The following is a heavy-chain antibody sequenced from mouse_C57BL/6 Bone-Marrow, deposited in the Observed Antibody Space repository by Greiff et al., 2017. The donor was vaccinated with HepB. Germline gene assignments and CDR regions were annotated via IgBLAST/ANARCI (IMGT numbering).Heavy chain of an antibody. Sequence: QVQLKESGAELVRPGTSVKVSCKASGYAFTNYLIEWVKQRPGQGLEWIGVINPGSGGTNYNEKFKGKATLTADKSSSTAYMQLSSLTSEDSAVYFCARGAVVARYAMDYWGQGTSVTVSS. V-gene: IGHV1-54*01. D-gene: IGHD1-1*01. CDR3: ARGAVVARYAMDY. CDR2: INPGSGGT. J-gene: IGHJ4*01. CDR1: GYAFTNYL.